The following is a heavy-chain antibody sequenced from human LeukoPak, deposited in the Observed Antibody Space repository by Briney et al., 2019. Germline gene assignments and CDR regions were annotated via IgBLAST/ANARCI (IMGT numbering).Heavy chain of an antibody. V-gene: IGHV3-64*01. J-gene: IGHJ6*03. CDR1: GFTFSNYA. Sequence: GGSLRLSCAASGFTFSNYAMHWVRQAPRKGLEFVSAITSNGGSTYYANSVKGRFTISRDNSKNTLYLQMGSLRAEDTAVYYCARGTIFGVYYMDAWGKGTTVTVSS. CDR2: ITSNGGST. D-gene: IGHD3-3*01. CDR3: ARGTIFGVYYMDA.